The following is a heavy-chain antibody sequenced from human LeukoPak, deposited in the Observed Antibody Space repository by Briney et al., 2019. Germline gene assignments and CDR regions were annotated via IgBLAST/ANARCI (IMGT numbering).Heavy chain of an antibody. CDR1: GFTFSSYS. V-gene: IGHV3-21*01. D-gene: IGHD2-2*02. CDR2: ISSISSYI. Sequence: GGSLRLSCAASGFTFSSYSMNWVRQAPGKGLGWVSSISSISSYIYYVDSVKGRFTISRDNAKNSLYLQMNSLRAEDTAVYYCAGTSTSCYKCAFDIWGQGTVVTVSS. CDR3: AGTSTSCYKCAFDI. J-gene: IGHJ3*02.